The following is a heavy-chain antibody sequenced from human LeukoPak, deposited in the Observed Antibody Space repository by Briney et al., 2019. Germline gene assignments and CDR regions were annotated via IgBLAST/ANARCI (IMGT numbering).Heavy chain of an antibody. CDR2: IGGDEKT. CDR1: GFTFSGFA. V-gene: IGHV3-23*01. Sequence: QPGGSLRLSCAASGFTFSGFAMTWVRQAPGKGLEWVSSIGGDEKTHYSESVRGRFAISRDNSKSMLYLQMNSLRAEDTAVYYCARQQDTTNPGYWGQGTLVTVSS. J-gene: IGHJ4*02. CDR3: ARQQDTTNPGY. D-gene: IGHD5-18*01.